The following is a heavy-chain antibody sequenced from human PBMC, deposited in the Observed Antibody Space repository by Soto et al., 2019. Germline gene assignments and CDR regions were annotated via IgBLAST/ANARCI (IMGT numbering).Heavy chain of an antibody. Sequence: PSETLSLTCTVSGGSVSSGSYYWSWIRQPPGKGLEWIGYIYYTGSTNYNPSLKSRVTISVDTSKNQFSLNLSSVTAADTAVYYCASNEIVVGYWGQGTLVTVSS. J-gene: IGHJ4*02. CDR1: GGSVSSGSYY. V-gene: IGHV4-61*01. CDR3: ASNEIVVGY. CDR2: IYYTGST. D-gene: IGHD3-22*01.